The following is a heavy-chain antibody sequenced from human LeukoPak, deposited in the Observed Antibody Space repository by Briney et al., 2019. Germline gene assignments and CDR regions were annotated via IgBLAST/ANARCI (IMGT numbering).Heavy chain of an antibody. D-gene: IGHD6-6*01. CDR2: ISYDVSNK. CDR3: ARHKGTSYLSSFDY. CDR1: GFTFSSYG. J-gene: IGHJ4*02. V-gene: IGHV3-30*03. Sequence: GGSLRLSCAASGFTFSSYGMHWVRQARGKGLEWVAVISYDVSNKYYADCVKGRFTISRENSKNTLYPQMNSLRAADTAVYYCARHKGTSYLSSFDYWGQGTLVTVSS.